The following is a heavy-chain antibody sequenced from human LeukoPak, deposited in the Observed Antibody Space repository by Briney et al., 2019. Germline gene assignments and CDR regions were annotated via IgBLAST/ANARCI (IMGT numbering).Heavy chain of an antibody. CDR3: AKGKINHNGAFDV. CDR1: GFTFSSYA. D-gene: IGHD2-8*01. V-gene: IGHV3-23*01. J-gene: IGHJ3*01. Sequence: GGSLRLSCAASGFTFSSYAMSWVRQAPGKGLEWVSAISYSGGSTYHADSVKGRFTISRDNSKNTLFLQMNSLRVEDTAIYYCAKGKINHNGAFDVWGRGTRVTASS. CDR2: ISYSGGST.